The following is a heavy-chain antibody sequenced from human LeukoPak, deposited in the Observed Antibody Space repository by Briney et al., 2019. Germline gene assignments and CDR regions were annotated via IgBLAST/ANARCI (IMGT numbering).Heavy chain of an antibody. D-gene: IGHD4-17*01. V-gene: IGHV3-66*01. CDR3: AREGTGNYGDNPLAFDI. J-gene: IGHJ3*02. CDR1: GFTVSSNY. Sequence: GGSLRLSCAASGFTVSSNYMSWVRQAPGKGLEWVSVIYSGGSTYYADSVKGRFTISRDNSKNTLYLQMNSLRAEDTAVYYCAREGTGNYGDNPLAFDIWGQGTMVTVSS. CDR2: IYSGGST.